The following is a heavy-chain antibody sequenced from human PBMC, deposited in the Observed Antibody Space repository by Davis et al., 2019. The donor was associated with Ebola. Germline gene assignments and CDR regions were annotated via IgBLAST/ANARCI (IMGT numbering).Heavy chain of an antibody. J-gene: IGHJ4*02. Sequence: SETLSLTCTVSGGSMSSYYWSCIRQPPGKGLEWIGNIYYGGTTNYNPSLKSRVTISGDTSKNQFSLNVNSVTAADTAMYYCARTPQYTSYGSYFDYWGQGALVTVSS. V-gene: IGHV4-59*01. CDR3: ARTPQYTSYGSYFDY. CDR2: IYYGGTT. D-gene: IGHD1-26*01. CDR1: GGSMSSYY.